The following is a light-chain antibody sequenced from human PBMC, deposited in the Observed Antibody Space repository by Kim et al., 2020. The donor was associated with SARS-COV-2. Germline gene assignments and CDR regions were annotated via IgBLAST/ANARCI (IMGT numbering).Light chain of an antibody. CDR2: DVT. Sequence: QSALTQPASVSGSPGQSITISCTGASSDVGAYEYVSWFQQHPGTAPKLMIHDVTNRPSGVSNRFSGSKSGNTASLTISGLQAEDEADYYCISYTRSNTWVFGGGTQLTVL. J-gene: IGLJ3*02. CDR1: SSDVGAYEY. V-gene: IGLV2-14*03. CDR3: ISYTRSNTWV.